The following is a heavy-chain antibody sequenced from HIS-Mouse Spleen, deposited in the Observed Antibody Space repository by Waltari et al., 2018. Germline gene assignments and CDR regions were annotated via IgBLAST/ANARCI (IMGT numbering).Heavy chain of an antibody. J-gene: IGHJ2*01. CDR2: IYDSGST. V-gene: IGHV4-39*07. CDR3: AREIPYSSSWYDWYFDL. D-gene: IGHD6-13*01. Sequence: QLQLQESGPGLVKPSETLSLTCTVSGGSISSSSYYWGWIRQPPGKGLGGIGGIYDSGSTYYNPSLKSRVTISVDTSKNQFSLKLSSVTAADTAVYYCAREIPYSSSWYDWYFDLWGRGTLVTVSS. CDR1: GGSISSSSYY.